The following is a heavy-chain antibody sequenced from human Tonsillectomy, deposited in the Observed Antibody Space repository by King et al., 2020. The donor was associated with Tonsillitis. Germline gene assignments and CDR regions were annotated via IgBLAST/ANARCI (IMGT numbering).Heavy chain of an antibody. D-gene: IGHD6-19*01. CDR2: INTRGDT. CDR1: GGSITNYF. J-gene: IGHJ4*02. Sequence: QLQESGPGLVKPSETLSLTCTVSGGSITNYFWTWIRQPPGKGLEWIGYINTRGDTKYNPSLKSRVTTSLDTSKNEFSLKLTSVTAADTALYFCARGRALAATGGASFDYWGQGTLVTVSS. V-gene: IGHV4-59*01. CDR3: ARGRALAATGGASFDY.